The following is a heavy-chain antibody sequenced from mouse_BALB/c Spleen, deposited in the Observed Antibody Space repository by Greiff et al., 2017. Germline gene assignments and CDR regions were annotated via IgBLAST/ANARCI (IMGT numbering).Heavy chain of an antibody. CDR1: GFSLTSYG. CDR2: IWSGGST. CDR3: ASPIYYGYDAGAWFAY. V-gene: IGHV2-2*02. J-gene: IGHJ3*01. D-gene: IGHD2-2*01. Sequence: QVQLQQSGPGLVQPSQSLSITCTVSGFSLTSYGVHWVRQSPGKGLEWLGVIWSGGSTDYNAAFISRLSISKDNSKSQVFFKMNSLQANDTAIYYCASPIYYGYDAGAWFAYWGQGTLVTVSA.